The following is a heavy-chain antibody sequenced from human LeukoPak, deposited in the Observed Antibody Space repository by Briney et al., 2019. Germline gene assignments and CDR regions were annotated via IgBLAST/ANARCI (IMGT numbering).Heavy chain of an antibody. D-gene: IGHD6-13*01. CDR3: AMSAYSSSWYDWDYFDY. CDR1: GGSISSYY. CDR2: IYTSGST. Sequence: SETLSLACTVSGGSISSYYRSWIRQPAGKGLEWIGRIYTSGSTNYNPSLKSRVTISVDTSKNQFSLKLSSVTAADTAVYYCAMSAYSSSWYDWDYFDYWGQGTLVTVSS. J-gene: IGHJ4*02. V-gene: IGHV4-4*07.